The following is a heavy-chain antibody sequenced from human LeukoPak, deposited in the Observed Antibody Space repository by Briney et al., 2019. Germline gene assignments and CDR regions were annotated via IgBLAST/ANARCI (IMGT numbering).Heavy chain of an antibody. CDR2: IIPILGIA. J-gene: IGHJ2*01. CDR3: AVGVATILVWEWYFDL. D-gene: IGHD5-12*01. V-gene: IGHV1-69*04. Sequence: ASVKVSCKASGGTFSSYAISWVRQAPGQGLEWMGRIIPILGIANYAQKFQGRVTITADKSTSTAYMELSSLRSEDTAVYYCAVGVATILVWEWYFDLWGRGTLVTVSS. CDR1: GGTFSSYA.